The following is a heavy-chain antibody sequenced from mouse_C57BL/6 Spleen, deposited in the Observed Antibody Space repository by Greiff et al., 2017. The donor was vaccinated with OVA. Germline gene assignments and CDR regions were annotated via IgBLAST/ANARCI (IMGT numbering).Heavy chain of an antibody. CDR1: GYTFTSYW. CDR3: ARDGNYEGYAMDY. Sequence: QVQLQQPGAELVMPGASVKLSCKASGYTFTSYWMHWVKQRPGQGLEWIGEIDPSDSYTNYNQKFKGKSTLTVDKSSSTAYMQLRSLTSEDSAVYYGARDGNYEGYAMDYWGQGTSVTVSS. V-gene: IGHV1-69*01. D-gene: IGHD2-1*01. J-gene: IGHJ4*01. CDR2: IDPSDSYT.